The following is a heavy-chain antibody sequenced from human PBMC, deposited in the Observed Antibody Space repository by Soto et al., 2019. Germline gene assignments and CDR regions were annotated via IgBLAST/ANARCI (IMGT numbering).Heavy chain of an antibody. CDR1: GFTYSSHE. J-gene: IGHJ6*02. V-gene: IGHV3-48*03. D-gene: IGHD3-10*01. CDR3: ARYGSGSQYYYYGMDV. CDR2: ISSSGSTI. Sequence: GGSLRLSCAASGFTYSSHEMNWVRQATGKGLERVSYISSSGSTIYYADSVKRRFTISRDNAKNSLYLQMNSLRAEDKAVYYCARYGSGSQYYYYGMDVWGQGTTVTVSS.